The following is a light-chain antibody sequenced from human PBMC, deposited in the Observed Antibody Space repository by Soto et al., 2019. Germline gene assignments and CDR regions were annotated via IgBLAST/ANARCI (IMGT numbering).Light chain of an antibody. CDR2: DVS. V-gene: IGLV2-14*03. CDR3: ISYTINTFYV. J-gene: IGLJ1*01. Sequence: QSALTQPASVSGSPGQSITISCTGTSSDGGGSDFVSWYKQYPGKAPGLMIYDVSNRPSGVSNRFSGSKSGNTASLTISGLQAEDEADYYCISYTINTFYVFGTG. CDR1: SSDGGGSDF.